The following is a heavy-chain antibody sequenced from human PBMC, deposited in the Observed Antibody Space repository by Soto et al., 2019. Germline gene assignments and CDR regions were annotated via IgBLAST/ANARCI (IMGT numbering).Heavy chain of an antibody. Sequence: QVQLQESGPGLVKPSETLSLTCTVSGGSISSYYWSWIRQPPGKGLEWIGYIYYSGSTNYNPSLKSRVTMSVDTSKNQFSLKLSSVTAADTAVYYCAGRWGSGIDYWGQGTLVTVSS. V-gene: IGHV4-59*08. CDR1: GGSISSYY. D-gene: IGHD3-10*01. CDR2: IYYSGST. J-gene: IGHJ4*02. CDR3: AGRWGSGIDY.